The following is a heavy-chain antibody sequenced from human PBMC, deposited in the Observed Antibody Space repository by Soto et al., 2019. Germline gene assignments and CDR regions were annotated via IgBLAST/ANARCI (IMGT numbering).Heavy chain of an antibody. CDR2: IYYSGST. Sequence: QVQLQESGPGLVKPSQTLSLTCTVSGGSISSGGYYWSWIRQHPGKGLEWIGYIYYSGSTYYNPSLNSRVTISVDTSKNQFSLKLSSVTAADTAVYYCARDCCSNQSHYYYMDVWGKGTTVTFSS. CDR3: ARDCCSNQSHYYYMDV. J-gene: IGHJ6*03. V-gene: IGHV4-31*03. CDR1: GGSISSGGYY. D-gene: IGHD4-4*01.